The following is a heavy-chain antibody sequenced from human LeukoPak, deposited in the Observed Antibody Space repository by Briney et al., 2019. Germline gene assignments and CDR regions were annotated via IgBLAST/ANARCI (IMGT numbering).Heavy chain of an antibody. CDR3: ARVDSSSWYLGYYYYGMDV. CDR2: ISSSGSTI. J-gene: IGHJ6*02. V-gene: IGHV3-11*01. D-gene: IGHD6-13*01. CDR1: GFTFSDYY. Sequence: GGSLRLSCAASGFTFSDYYMSWIRQAPGKGLEWVSYISSSGSTIYYADSVKGRFTISRDNAKNSLYLQMNSLRAEDTAVYYCARVDSSSWYLGYYYYGMDVWGQGTTVTVPS.